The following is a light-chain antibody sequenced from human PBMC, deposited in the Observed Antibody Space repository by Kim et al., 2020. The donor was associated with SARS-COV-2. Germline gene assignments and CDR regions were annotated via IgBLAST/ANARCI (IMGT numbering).Light chain of an antibody. V-gene: IGLV1-44*01. CDR3: AAWDASLNSLL. J-gene: IGLJ3*02. CDR1: DSNIGKYP. Sequence: SASPGQTITISCSGSDSNIGKYPVDWYQQLPGRAPKLRMQWPSGVSDRFSTSKSGTSASLAISGLQSEDEADYYCAAWDASLNSLLFGGGTQLTVL.